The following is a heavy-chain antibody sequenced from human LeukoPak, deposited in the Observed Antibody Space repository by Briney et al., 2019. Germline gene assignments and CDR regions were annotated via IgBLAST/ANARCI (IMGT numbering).Heavy chain of an antibody. Sequence: SETLSLTCTVSGGSISSSSYYWGWIRQPPGKGLEWIGSIYYSGSTYYNPSRKSRVTISVDTSKNQFSLKLSSVTAADTAVYYCARSFTRVGAISHFDYSGQGTLVTVSS. CDR3: ARSFTRVGAISHFDY. V-gene: IGHV4-39*07. CDR2: IYYSGST. D-gene: IGHD1-26*01. J-gene: IGHJ4*02. CDR1: GGSISSSSYY.